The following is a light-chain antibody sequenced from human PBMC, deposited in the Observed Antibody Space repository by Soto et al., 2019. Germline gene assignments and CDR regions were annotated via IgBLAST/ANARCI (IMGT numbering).Light chain of an antibody. J-gene: IGKJ1*01. V-gene: IGKV3-11*01. CDR1: QSIRNF. Sequence: EIVLTQSPGTLSLSPGEEATLSCRASQSIRNFLAWYQQKPGQAPRLLIYDTSNRATGIPARFSGSGSGTDFTLTIGSLEPEDFAVYYCQQRDNWPWTFGQGTKVDI. CDR2: DTS. CDR3: QQRDNWPWT.